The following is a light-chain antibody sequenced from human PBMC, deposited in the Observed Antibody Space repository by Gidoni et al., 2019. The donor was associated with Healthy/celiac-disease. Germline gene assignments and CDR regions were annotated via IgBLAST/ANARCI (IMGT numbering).Light chain of an antibody. Sequence: LPQSPATLSLSPGERATLSCRASQSVSSYLAWYQQKPGQAPRLLIYDASNRATGIPARFSGSGSGTDFTLTISSLEPEDFAVYYCQQRSNWPLTFGPGTKVDIK. CDR3: QQRSNWPLT. CDR1: QSVSSY. V-gene: IGKV3-11*01. J-gene: IGKJ3*01. CDR2: DAS.